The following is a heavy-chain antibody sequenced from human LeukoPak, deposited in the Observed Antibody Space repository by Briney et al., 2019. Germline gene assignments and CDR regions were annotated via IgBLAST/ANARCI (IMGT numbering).Heavy chain of an antibody. Sequence: GGSLRLSCAASGFTFSRYSMNWVRQAPGKGLEWVSSISGSSIYKYYADSVKGRFTISRDNAENSLYLQMNSLRAEDTAVYYCARDFYGSSGYYYDYWGQGTLVTVSS. J-gene: IGHJ4*02. D-gene: IGHD3-22*01. V-gene: IGHV3-21*01. CDR3: ARDFYGSSGYYYDY. CDR1: GFTFSRYS. CDR2: ISGSSIYK.